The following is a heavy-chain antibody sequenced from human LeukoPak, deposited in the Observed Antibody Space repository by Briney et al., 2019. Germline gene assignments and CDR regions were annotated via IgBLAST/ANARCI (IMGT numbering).Heavy chain of an antibody. CDR2: ICGSGGCT. D-gene: IGHD6-19*01. Sequence: GGSLRLSCAASGFTFNTYAIYWVRQAPGKGLEWVSGICGSGGCTYYAASVKGRFTISRDNSKNTVYLQMNSLAVDDTAVYYCAKTTVGYSSGRFPGWPADCWGQGTLVTVSS. V-gene: IGHV3-23*01. CDR3: AKTTVGYSSGRFPGWPADC. J-gene: IGHJ4*02. CDR1: GFTFNTYA.